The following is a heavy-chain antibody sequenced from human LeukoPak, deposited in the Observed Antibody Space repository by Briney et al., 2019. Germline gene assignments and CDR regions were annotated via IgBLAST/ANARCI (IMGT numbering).Heavy chain of an antibody. D-gene: IGHD3-10*01. CDR1: GYTFTGYY. J-gene: IGHJ4*02. V-gene: IGHV1-2*02. Sequence: ASVKVSCKASGYTFTGYYMHWVRQAPGQGLEWMGWINPNSGGTNYAQKFQGRVTMTRDTSISTAYMELSRLRSDDTAVYYCARALYGSGVYYFDYWGQGTLVTVSS. CDR3: ARALYGSGVYYFDY. CDR2: INPNSGGT.